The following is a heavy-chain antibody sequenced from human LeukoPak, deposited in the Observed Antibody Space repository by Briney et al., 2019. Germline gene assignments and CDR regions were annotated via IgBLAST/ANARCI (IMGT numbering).Heavy chain of an antibody. CDR2: IYYSGST. CDR1: GGSISSGSYY. V-gene: IGHV4-39*01. Sequence: SETLSLTCTVSGGSISSGSYYWGWIRQPPGKGLEWIGSIYYSGSTYYNPSLKSRVTISVDTSKNKFSLKLSSVTAADTAVYYCARHLNYYDSSALIGYWGQGTLVTVSS. CDR3: ARHLNYYDSSALIGY. J-gene: IGHJ4*02. D-gene: IGHD3-22*01.